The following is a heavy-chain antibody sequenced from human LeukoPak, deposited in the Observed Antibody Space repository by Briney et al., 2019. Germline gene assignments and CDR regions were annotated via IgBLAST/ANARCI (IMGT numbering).Heavy chain of an antibody. V-gene: IGHV3-53*01. Sequence: PGGSLRLSCAASGFTVSNNYMTWVRQAPGKGPEWVSVIYSGGSTYYADSVKGRFTISRDNSKNTLYLQMNGLRAEDTAVYYCARRLPTAWGADYWGQGTLVTVSS. D-gene: IGHD7-27*01. CDR1: GFTVSNNY. J-gene: IGHJ4*02. CDR3: ARRLPTAWGADY. CDR2: IYSGGST.